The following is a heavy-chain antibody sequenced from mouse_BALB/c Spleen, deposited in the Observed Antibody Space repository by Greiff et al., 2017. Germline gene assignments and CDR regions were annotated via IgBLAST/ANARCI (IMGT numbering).Heavy chain of an antibody. CDR3: ARFLYGSSLMDY. V-gene: IGHV1-54*01. CDR1: GYAFTNYL. J-gene: IGHJ2*01. CDR2: INPGSGGT. Sequence: QVQLKESGAELVRPGTSVKVSCKASGYAFTNYLIEWVKQRPGQGLEWIGVINPGSGGTNYNEKFKGKATLTADKSSSTAYMQLSSLTSDDSAVYFCARFLYGSSLMDYWGQGTTLTVSS. D-gene: IGHD1-1*01.